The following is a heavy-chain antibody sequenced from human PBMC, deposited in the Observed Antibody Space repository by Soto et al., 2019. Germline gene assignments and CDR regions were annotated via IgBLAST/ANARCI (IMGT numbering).Heavy chain of an antibody. J-gene: IGHJ5*02. CDR3: ARDLTVTLSNWFDP. CDR1: GFTFSRYW. CDR2: INSDGSSA. V-gene: IGHV3-74*01. D-gene: IGHD4-17*01. Sequence: EVHLVESGGGLVQPGGSLRLSCAASGFTFSRYWMHWVRQGPGKGLVWVSRINSDGSSASYADSVKGRFTISRDNAKNTLHLQMNSLRVDDTAIYYCARDLTVTLSNWFDPWGQGTLVTVSS.